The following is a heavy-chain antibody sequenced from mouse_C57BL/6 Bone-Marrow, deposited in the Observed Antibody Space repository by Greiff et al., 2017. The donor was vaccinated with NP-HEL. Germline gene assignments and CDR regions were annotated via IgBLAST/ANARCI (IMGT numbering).Heavy chain of an antibody. Sequence: QVQLQQPGAELVKPGASVKMSCKASGYTFTSYWITWVKQRPGQGLEWIGDIYPGSGSTNYNEKFKSKASLTVDTSSSTAYMQLSSLTSEDSAVYYCARRRENYYAMDYWGQGTSVTVSS. V-gene: IGHV1-55*01. CDR1: GYTFTSYW. CDR3: ARRRENYYAMDY. CDR2: IYPGSGST. J-gene: IGHJ4*01.